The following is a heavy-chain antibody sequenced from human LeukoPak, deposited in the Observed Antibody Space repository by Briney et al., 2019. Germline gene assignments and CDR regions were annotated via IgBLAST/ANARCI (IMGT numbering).Heavy chain of an antibody. V-gene: IGHV3-23*01. CDR1: GFTFSSYG. J-gene: IGHJ4*02. D-gene: IGHD5-18*01. Sequence: SGGSLRLSCAASGFTFSSYGMSWVRQAPGKGLEWVSAISGSGGSTYYADSVKGRFTISRDNSKNTLYLQMNSLRAEDTAVYYCAKPSGYSYGGLFNFWGQGTLVTVSS. CDR2: ISGSGGST. CDR3: AKPSGYSYGGLFNF.